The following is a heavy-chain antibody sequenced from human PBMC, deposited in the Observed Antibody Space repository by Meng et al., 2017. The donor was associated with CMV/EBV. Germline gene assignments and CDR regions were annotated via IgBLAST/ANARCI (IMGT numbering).Heavy chain of an antibody. CDR2: INPNSGGT. V-gene: IGHV1-2*02. D-gene: IGHD3-22*01. Sequence: ASVKVSCKASGYTFTGYYMHWVRQAPGQGLEWMGWINPNSGGTNYAQKFQGRVTMTRDTSISTAYMELSRLRSDDTAVYYCARGRERDSSGYRYGMDVWGQGTTVTVSS. CDR3: ARGRERDSSGYRYGMDV. J-gene: IGHJ6*02. CDR1: GYTFTGYY.